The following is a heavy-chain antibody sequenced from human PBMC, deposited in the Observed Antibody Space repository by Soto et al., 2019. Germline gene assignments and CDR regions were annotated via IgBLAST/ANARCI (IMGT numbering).Heavy chain of an antibody. CDR2: IVPLFRTT. D-gene: IGHD6-13*01. J-gene: IGHJ6*01. V-gene: IGHV1-69*06. CDR1: GGTFSSYA. CDR3: ARGGYSSTWSNLLDRSGLDV. Sequence: QVQLVQSGAEAKKPGSSVKVSCKTSGGTFSSYAISWVRQAPGQGLEWMGGIVPLFRTTNYAQKFQGRVTITADTSTYTVCMELSGLRSGDTAVYYCARGGYSSTWSNLLDRSGLDVW.